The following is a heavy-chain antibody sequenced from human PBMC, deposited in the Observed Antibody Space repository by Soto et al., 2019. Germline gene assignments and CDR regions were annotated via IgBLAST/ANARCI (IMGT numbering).Heavy chain of an antibody. J-gene: IGHJ4*02. CDR1: GYTFTSYA. V-gene: IGHV1-3*01. CDR2: INAGNGNT. Sequence: ASVKVSCKASGYTFTSYAMHLVRQAPGQRLEWMGWINAGNGNTKYSQKFQGRVTITRDTSASTAYMELSSLRSEDTAVYYCARDLFGVVPYFDYWGQGTLVTVSS. D-gene: IGHD3-3*01. CDR3: ARDLFGVVPYFDY.